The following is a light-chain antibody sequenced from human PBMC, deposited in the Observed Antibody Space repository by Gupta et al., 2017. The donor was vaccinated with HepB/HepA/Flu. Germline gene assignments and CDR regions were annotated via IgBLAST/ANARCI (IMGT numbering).Light chain of an antibody. CDR1: SSNIGSNY. J-gene: IGLJ2*01. CDR3: ATPDDSLNGGV. V-gene: IGLV1-47*01. CDR2: RNN. Sequence: QSVLTQPPSASGTPGQSCTISCSGSSSNIGSNYVYWYQQLPGAAHKLLIDRNNQRPSGVPDRLSCYKAGTSASPDTTGLRAEDEAYDYGATPDDSLNGGVCGGGTKLTVL.